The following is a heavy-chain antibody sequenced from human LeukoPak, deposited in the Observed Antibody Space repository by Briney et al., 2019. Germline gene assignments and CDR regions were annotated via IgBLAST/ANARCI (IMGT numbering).Heavy chain of an antibody. CDR3: ARRSSSWYGSDWFDP. CDR2: IYPGDSDT. CDR1: GYSFASYW. D-gene: IGHD6-13*01. Sequence: GESLKISCKGSGYSFASYWIGWVRQKPGKGLEWMGIIYPGDSDTRYSPSFQGQVTISADKSISTAYLQWSSLKASDTAMYYGARRSSSWYGSDWFDPWGQGTLVTVSS. J-gene: IGHJ5*02. V-gene: IGHV5-51*01.